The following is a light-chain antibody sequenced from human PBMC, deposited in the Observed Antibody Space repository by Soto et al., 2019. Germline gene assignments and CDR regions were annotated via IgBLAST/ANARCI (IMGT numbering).Light chain of an antibody. CDR1: TSNIGTNT. Sequence: QPVLTQPPSASGAPGQTVTISCSGSTSNIGTNTVNWYQQLPGTAPKVLIYSNNQRPSGVPDRFSGSKSDTSASLAISGLRSEDETDYYCASWDDSLKGLVFGGGTKLTVL. V-gene: IGLV1-44*01. CDR3: ASWDDSLKGLV. J-gene: IGLJ2*01. CDR2: SNN.